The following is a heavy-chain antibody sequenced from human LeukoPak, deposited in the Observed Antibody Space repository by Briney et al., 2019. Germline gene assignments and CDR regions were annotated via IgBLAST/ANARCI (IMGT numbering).Heavy chain of an antibody. D-gene: IGHD6-19*01. J-gene: IGHJ4*02. V-gene: IGHV3-21*01. CDR1: GFTFSSYS. CDR2: ISSSSSYI. Sequence: GGSLRLSCAASGFTFSSYSMNWVRQAPGKGLEWVSSISSSSSYIYYADSVKGRFTISRDNAKNSLYLQMNSLRAEDTAVYYCASVYSSGWYTGDYWGQGTLVTVSS. CDR3: ASVYSSGWYTGDY.